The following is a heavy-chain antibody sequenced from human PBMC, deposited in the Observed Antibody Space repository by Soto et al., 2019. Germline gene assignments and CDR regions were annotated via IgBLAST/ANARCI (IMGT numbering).Heavy chain of an antibody. Sequence: ASVKVSCKASGYTFTSYYMHWVRQAPGQGLEWMGIINPSGGSTSYAQKFQGRVTMTRDTSTSTVYMELSSLRSEDTAVYYCAREGWKNDYGDKRGNLWFDPWGQGTLVTVSS. V-gene: IGHV1-46*01. CDR1: GYTFTSYY. J-gene: IGHJ5*02. CDR3: AREGWKNDYGDKRGNLWFDP. D-gene: IGHD4-17*01. CDR2: INPSGGST.